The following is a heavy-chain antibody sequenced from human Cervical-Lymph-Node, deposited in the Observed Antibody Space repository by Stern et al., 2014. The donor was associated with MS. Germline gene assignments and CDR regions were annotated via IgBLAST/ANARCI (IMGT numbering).Heavy chain of an antibody. Sequence: EVQLVQSGGGLVQPGGSLRLSCAASGFTFSSYAMSWVRQAPGKGLEWVSAIRSSGTSTYYSDSVKGRFTISRDNSKNTLYLQMNSLRAEDTAVYYCAKGRITGTTSTGTWFDPWGQGTLVTVSS. D-gene: IGHD1-7*01. V-gene: IGHV3-23*04. CDR2: IRSSGTST. CDR1: GFTFSSYA. CDR3: AKGRITGTTSTGTWFDP. J-gene: IGHJ5*02.